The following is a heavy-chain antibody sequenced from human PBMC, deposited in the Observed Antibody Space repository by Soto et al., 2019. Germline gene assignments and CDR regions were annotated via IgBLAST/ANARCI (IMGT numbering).Heavy chain of an antibody. CDR1: GYTFTSYD. D-gene: IGHD6-19*01. J-gene: IGHJ5*02. V-gene: IGHV1-8*01. Sequence: QVQLVQSGAEVKKPGASVKVSCKTSGYTFTSYDIHWVRQATGQGPEWMGWMNTYRGNTVYAQKFKGRFIMTRNTSISTPYMELSSLRSEDTAVYYCARTRFGAVAGTWGQGTLVTVSS. CDR3: ARTRFGAVAGT. CDR2: MNTYRGNT.